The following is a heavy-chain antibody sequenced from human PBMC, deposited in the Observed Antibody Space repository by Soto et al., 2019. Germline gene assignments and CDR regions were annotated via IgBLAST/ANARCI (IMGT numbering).Heavy chain of an antibody. J-gene: IGHJ6*02. CDR2: IYHSGST. Sequence: PSETLSLTCAVSGYSISSGYYWGWIRQPPGKGLEWIGSIYHSGSTYYNPSLKSRVTISVDTSKNQFSPKLSSVTAADTAVYYCARAHYDFWSGYVYYYYGMDVWGQGTTVTVSS. CDR3: ARAHYDFWSGYVYYYYGMDV. D-gene: IGHD3-3*01. V-gene: IGHV4-38-2*01. CDR1: GYSISSGYY.